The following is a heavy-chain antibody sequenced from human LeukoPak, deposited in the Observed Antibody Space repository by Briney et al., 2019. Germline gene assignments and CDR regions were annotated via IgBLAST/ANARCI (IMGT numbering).Heavy chain of an antibody. CDR3: ARGEQWLFHRGRDYFDY. J-gene: IGHJ4*02. V-gene: IGHV3-33*01. CDR1: GFTFSSYG. CDR2: IWYDGSNK. D-gene: IGHD6-19*01. Sequence: ESGGGVVQPGRSLRLSCAASGFTFSSYGMHWVRQAPGKGLEWVAVIWYDGSNKYYADSVKGRFTISRDNSKNTLYLQMNSLRAEDTAVYYCARGEQWLFHRGRDYFDYWGQGTLVTVSS.